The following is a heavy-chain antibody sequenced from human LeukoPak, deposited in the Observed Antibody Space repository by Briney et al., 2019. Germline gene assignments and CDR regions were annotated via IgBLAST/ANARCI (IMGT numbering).Heavy chain of an antibody. J-gene: IGHJ4*02. CDR1: GFTVSSNY. CDR2: IYSGGST. CDR3: ARFYCGGDCYDY. V-gene: IGHV3-53*01. D-gene: IGHD2-21*01. Sequence: GGSLRLSCAASGFTVSSNYMSWVRQAPGKGVEWVSVIYSGGSTYYADSVKGRFTISRDNSKNTLYLQMNSLRAEDTAVYYCARFYCGGDCYDYWGQGTLVTVSS.